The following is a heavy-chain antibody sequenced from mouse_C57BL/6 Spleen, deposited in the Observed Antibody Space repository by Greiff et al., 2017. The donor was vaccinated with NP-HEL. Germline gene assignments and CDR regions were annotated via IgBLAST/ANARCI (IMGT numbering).Heavy chain of an antibody. Sequence: QVQLQQPGAELVMPGASVKLSCKASGYTFTSYWMHWVKQRPGQGLEWIGEIDPSDSYTNYNQKFKGKSTLTVDKSSSTAYMQRSSLTSEDSAVYYSARHDGSFAYWGQGTLVTVSA. CDR1: GYTFTSYW. CDR3: ARHDGSFAY. J-gene: IGHJ3*01. D-gene: IGHD2-3*01. V-gene: IGHV1-69*01. CDR2: IDPSDSYT.